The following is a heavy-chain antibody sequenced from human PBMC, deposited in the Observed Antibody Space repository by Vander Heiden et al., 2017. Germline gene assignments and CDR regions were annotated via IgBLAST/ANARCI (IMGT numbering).Heavy chain of an antibody. V-gene: IGHV1-8*01. J-gene: IGHJ1*01. CDR1: GYTFTSYD. D-gene: IGHD3-10*01. Sequence: QVQLVQSGAEVKKPGASVKVSCKASGYTFTSYDINWVRQATGQGLEWMGWMNPNSGNTGYAQKFQGRVTMTRNTSISTAYMELSSLRSEDTAMYYCARVPYYLTAEYFQHWGQGTLVTVSS. CDR3: ARVPYYLTAEYFQH. CDR2: MNPNSGNT.